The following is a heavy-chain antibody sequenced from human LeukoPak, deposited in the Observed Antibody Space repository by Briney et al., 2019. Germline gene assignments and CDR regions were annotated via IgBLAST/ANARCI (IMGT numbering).Heavy chain of an antibody. Sequence: SETLSLTCTVSGGSISSYYWSWIRQPPGKGLEWIGYIYYSGSTNYNPSLKSRVTISVDTSKNQFSLKLSSVTAADTAVYYCARATGYSSSWYSWGFNWFDPWGQGTLVTVSS. CDR2: IYYSGST. CDR1: GGSISSYY. J-gene: IGHJ5*02. CDR3: ARATGYSSSWYSWGFNWFDP. V-gene: IGHV4-59*08. D-gene: IGHD6-13*01.